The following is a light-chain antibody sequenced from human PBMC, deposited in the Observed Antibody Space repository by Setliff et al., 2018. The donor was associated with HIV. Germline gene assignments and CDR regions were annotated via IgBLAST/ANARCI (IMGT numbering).Light chain of an antibody. CDR3: CSYAGSRIFYV. CDR2: EVS. CDR1: SSDVGSYNL. Sequence: QSALTQPASVSGSPGQSITISCTGTSSDVGSYNLVSWYQQHPGKAPKLMIYEVSKRPSGVSNRFSGSKSGNTASLTISGLQAEDEADHYCCSYAGSRIFYVFGTGTKGTVL. J-gene: IGLJ1*01. V-gene: IGLV2-23*02.